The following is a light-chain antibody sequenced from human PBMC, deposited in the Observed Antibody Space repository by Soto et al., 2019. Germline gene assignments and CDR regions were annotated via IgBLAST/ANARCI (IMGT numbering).Light chain of an antibody. CDR2: DAS. V-gene: IGKV3-15*01. CDR1: QSVSRN. Sequence: EIVMTQSPATLSVSPGERATLSCRASQSVSRNVAWYQQKPGQAPRLLIHDASTRATGISVTFSRSGSGTEFTLTISSLQSEDFAVYYCQEYNNWLWTFGQGTKGEIK. J-gene: IGKJ1*01. CDR3: QEYNNWLWT.